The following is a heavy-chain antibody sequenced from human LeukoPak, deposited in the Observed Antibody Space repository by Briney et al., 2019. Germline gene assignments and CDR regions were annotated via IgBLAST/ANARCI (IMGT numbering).Heavy chain of an antibody. Sequence: SETLSLTCTVSGGSISSSSYYWGWIRQPPGKGLEWIGGIYYSGSTYYNPSLKSRVTISVDTSKNQFSLKLSSVTAADTAVYYCARSKDYYDSSGYHRNNWFDPWGQGTLVTVSS. J-gene: IGHJ5*02. V-gene: IGHV4-39*01. CDR1: GGSISSSSYY. CDR2: IYYSGST. D-gene: IGHD3-22*01. CDR3: ARSKDYYDSSGYHRNNWFDP.